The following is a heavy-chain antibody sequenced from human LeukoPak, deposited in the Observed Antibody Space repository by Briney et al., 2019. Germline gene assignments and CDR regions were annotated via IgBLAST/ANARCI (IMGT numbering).Heavy chain of an antibody. Sequence: PSETLSLTCTVSGGSISSSSYYWGWIRQPPGKGLEWIGSIYYSGSTYYNPSLNSRVTISVDTSKNKFSLKLSSVTAADTAVYYCARSLYDFWSGSSFDYWGQGTPVTVSS. V-gene: IGHV4-39*01. CDR3: ARSLYDFWSGSSFDY. CDR2: IYYSGST. D-gene: IGHD3-3*01. J-gene: IGHJ4*02. CDR1: GGSISSSSYY.